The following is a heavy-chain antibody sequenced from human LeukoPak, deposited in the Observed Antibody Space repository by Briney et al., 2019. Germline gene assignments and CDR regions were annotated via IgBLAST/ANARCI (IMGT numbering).Heavy chain of an antibody. CDR1: GFTFDDYA. Sequence: GGSLRLSCAASGFTFDDYAMHWVRQAPGKGLEWVSGISWNSGSIGYADSVKGRFTISRDNAKNSLYLQMNSLRAEDTALYYCAKDYYDSSGYLDYWGQGTLVTVSS. J-gene: IGHJ4*02. V-gene: IGHV3-9*01. D-gene: IGHD3-22*01. CDR3: AKDYYDSSGYLDY. CDR2: ISWNSGSI.